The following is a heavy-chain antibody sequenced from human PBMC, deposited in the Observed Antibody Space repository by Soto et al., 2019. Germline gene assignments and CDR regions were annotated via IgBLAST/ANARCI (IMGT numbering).Heavy chain of an antibody. D-gene: IGHD2-21*02. CDR2: FVKVSNSA. Sequence: GGSLRLSCAVSGFNMNIYAMTWVRQAPGKGPEWVSSFVKVSNSAYYAESVQGRFTISRDSSKNIVYLEMNSLRVEDTATYYCVRWERGTAMESTVHYFDYWGQGALVTVSS. V-gene: IGHV3-23*03. J-gene: IGHJ4*02. CDR3: VRWERGTAMESTVHYFDY. CDR1: GFNMNIYA.